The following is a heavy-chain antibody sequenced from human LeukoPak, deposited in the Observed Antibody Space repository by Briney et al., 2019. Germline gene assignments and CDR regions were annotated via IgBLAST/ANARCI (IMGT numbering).Heavy chain of an antibody. J-gene: IGHJ1*01. D-gene: IGHD2-15*01. CDR1: GFTVSSNY. V-gene: IGHV3-53*01. CDR2: TYSGGST. Sequence: PGGSLRLSCAAPGFTVSSNYMSWVRQAPGKGLEWVSATYSGGSTYYTGPVQGLFTISSDNSKNTLYLQMNSLKAEDTAIYYCARAQDYCSGSTCYGYFQYWGQGTLVTVSS. CDR3: ARAQDYCSGSTCYGYFQY.